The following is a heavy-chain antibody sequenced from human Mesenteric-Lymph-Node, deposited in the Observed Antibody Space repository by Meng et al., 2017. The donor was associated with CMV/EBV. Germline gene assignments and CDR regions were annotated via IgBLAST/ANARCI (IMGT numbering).Heavy chain of an antibody. D-gene: IGHD3-3*01. CDR1: VSSGSYY. CDR3: ARASKYIGAFYTFFDF. V-gene: IGHV4-39*07. Sequence: VSSGSYYWSWIRQPPGKGLEWIGSVYYSGTTFYNPSLKRRVATSMDTSQNQFSLKLTSVTAADTAVYYCARASKYIGAFYTFFDFWGQGTRVTVSS. J-gene: IGHJ4*02. CDR2: VYYSGTT.